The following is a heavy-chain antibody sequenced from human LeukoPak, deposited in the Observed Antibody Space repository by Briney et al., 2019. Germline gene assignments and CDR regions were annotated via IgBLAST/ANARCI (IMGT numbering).Heavy chain of an antibody. CDR3: AKVLGGTWAMDV. J-gene: IGHJ6*02. CDR2: INRNGGST. D-gene: IGHD3-10*01. Sequence: GGSLRLSCAASGFTFDDYGMSWVRQAPGKGLEWVSGINRNGGSTGYADSVKGRFTISRDNAKNSLYLQMNSLRAEDTAVYYCAKVLGGTWAMDVWGQGTTVTVSS. CDR1: GFTFDDYG. V-gene: IGHV3-20*04.